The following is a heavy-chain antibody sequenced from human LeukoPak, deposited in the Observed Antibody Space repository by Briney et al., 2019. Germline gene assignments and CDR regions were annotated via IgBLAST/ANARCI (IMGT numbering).Heavy chain of an antibody. CDR3: ARVAAAVYYYYGMDV. V-gene: IGHV3-66*01. CDR2: IYSGGST. D-gene: IGHD6-13*01. Sequence: PGGSLRLSCAASGFTVSSNYMSWVRQAPGKGLEWVSVIYSGGSTYYADSVKGRFTISRDNSKNTLYLQMNSPRAEDTAVYYCARVAAAVYYYYGMDVWGQGTTVTVSS. J-gene: IGHJ6*02. CDR1: GFTVSSNY.